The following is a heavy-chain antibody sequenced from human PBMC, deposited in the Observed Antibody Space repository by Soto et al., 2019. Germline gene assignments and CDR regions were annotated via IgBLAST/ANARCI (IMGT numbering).Heavy chain of an antibody. J-gene: IGHJ4*02. V-gene: IGHV1-24*01. CDR3: ATDSSSGYYHLFDY. CDR2: FDPEDGET. CDR1: GYTLTELS. D-gene: IGHD3-22*01. Sequence: VASVKVSCKVSGYTLTELSMHWVRQAPGKGLEWMGGFDPEDGETIYAQKFQGRVTMTEDTSTDTAYMELSSLRSEDTAVYYCATDSSSGYYHLFDYWGQGTLVTVSS.